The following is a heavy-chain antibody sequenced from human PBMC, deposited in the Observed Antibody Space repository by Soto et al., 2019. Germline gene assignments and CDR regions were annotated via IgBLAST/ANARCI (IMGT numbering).Heavy chain of an antibody. J-gene: IGHJ4*02. Sequence: GGSLRLSCAASGFTFSSYAMHWVRQAPGKGLEWVAVISYDGSNKYYADSVKGRFTISRDNSKNTLYLQMNSLRAEDTAVYYCARARYSSSRKFLETDYWGQG. V-gene: IGHV3-30-3*01. CDR2: ISYDGSNK. CDR1: GFTFSSYA. D-gene: IGHD6-13*01. CDR3: ARARYSSSRKFLETDY.